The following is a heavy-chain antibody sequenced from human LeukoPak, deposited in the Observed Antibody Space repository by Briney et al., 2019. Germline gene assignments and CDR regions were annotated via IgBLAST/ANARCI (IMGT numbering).Heavy chain of an antibody. Sequence: SETLSLTCTVSGGSISSYYWSWIRQPPGKGLEWIGYIYYSGRTNYNHSLKRRVTISVDKSKNQFSLKLSSVTAADTAVYYCARDTGWYSSSWRRYYYYMDVWGKGTTVTISS. V-gene: IGHV4-59*01. CDR2: IYYSGRT. CDR1: GGSISSYY. J-gene: IGHJ6*03. D-gene: IGHD6-13*01. CDR3: ARDTGWYSSSWRRYYYYMDV.